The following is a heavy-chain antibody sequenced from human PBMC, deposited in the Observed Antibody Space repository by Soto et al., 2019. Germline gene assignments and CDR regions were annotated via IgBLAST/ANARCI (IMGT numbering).Heavy chain of an antibody. J-gene: IGHJ6*02. V-gene: IGHV3-23*01. CDR2: ISGSGGDT. CDR3: AKGAFPNYYYYGMDV. CDR1: GFTFSSYA. D-gene: IGHD2-8*01. Sequence: HPGGSLRLSCGASGFTFSSYAMSWVRQAPGKGLAWVSAISGSGGDTYYADSVKGRFTISRDNSKNTLYLQMNSLRADDTAVYYCAKGAFPNYYYYGMDVWGQGTTVTVSS.